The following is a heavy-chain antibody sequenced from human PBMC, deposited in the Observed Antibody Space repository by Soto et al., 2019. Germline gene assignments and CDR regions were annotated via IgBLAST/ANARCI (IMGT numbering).Heavy chain of an antibody. CDR3: ARERRGATATLDYYYFYMDV. CDR1: GDSFNDYY. D-gene: IGHD5-12*01. CDR2: INPNGGVT. J-gene: IGHJ6*03. Sequence: QVPLVQSGAEVRKPGASVTVSCRSSGDSFNDYYIHWVRQAPGQGFGWMGWINPNGGVTKYAQKFQGWVSMTRDKSMRTAHIRLSRLRSDDTAGYYCARERRGATATLDYYYFYMDVRGTGTTVTVSS. V-gene: IGHV1-2*04.